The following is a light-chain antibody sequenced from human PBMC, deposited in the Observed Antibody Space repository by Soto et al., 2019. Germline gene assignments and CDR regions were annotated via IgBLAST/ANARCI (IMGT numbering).Light chain of an antibody. J-gene: IGKJ2*01. Sequence: EIVLTQSSGTLSLSPGERATLSCRASQSVSSNYLAWYQQKPGQAPRPLIYGASSRATGIPDRFSGSGSGTDFTLTISRLEPEEFAVYYCQHYGSSPYTFGQGTKLEIK. CDR3: QHYGSSPYT. CDR2: GAS. CDR1: QSVSSNY. V-gene: IGKV3-20*01.